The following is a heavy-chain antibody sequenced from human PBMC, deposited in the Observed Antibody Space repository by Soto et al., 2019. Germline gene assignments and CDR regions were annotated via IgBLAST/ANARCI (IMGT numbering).Heavy chain of an antibody. V-gene: IGHV1-69*01. CDR1: GGTFSSYA. CDR2: IIPIFGTA. D-gene: IGHD3-10*01. J-gene: IGHJ6*02. CDR3: ARVPTYYYGSGSYLLGMDV. Sequence: QVQLVQSGAEVKKPGSSVKVSCKASGGTFSSYAISWVRQAPGQGLVWMGGIIPIFGTANYAQKFQGRVTITADESTSTAYMELSSLRSEDTAVYYCARVPTYYYGSGSYLLGMDVWGQGTTVTVSS.